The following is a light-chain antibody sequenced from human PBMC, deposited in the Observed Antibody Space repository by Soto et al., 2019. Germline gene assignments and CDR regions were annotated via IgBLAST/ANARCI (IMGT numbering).Light chain of an antibody. CDR2: DAS. CDR3: QQRSNWT. Sequence: EIVLTQSPATLSLSPGERATLSCRASQSVSSYLAWYQQKPGQAPRLLTYDASNRATGIPARFSGSGSGTDFTLTISSLEPEDFAVYYCQQRSNWTFGGGTKVEIK. J-gene: IGKJ4*01. V-gene: IGKV3-11*01. CDR1: QSVSSY.